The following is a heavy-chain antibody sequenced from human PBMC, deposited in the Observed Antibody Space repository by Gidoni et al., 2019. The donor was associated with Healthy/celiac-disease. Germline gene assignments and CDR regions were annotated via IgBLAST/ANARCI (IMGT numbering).Heavy chain of an antibody. Sequence: QVQLVQSGAEVKKPGASVKVSCKASGSTFTSYYMHWVRQAPGQGLEWMGIINPSGGSTSYAQKFQGRVTMTRDTSTSTVYMELSSLRSEDTAVYYCARGGAVASRGRWFDPWGQGTLVTVSS. CDR2: INPSGGST. D-gene: IGHD6-19*01. J-gene: IGHJ5*02. CDR1: GSTFTSYY. V-gene: IGHV1-46*03. CDR3: ARGGAVASRGRWFDP.